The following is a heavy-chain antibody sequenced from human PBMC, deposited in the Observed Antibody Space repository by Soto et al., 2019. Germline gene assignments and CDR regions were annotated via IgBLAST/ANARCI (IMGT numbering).Heavy chain of an antibody. CDR1: GGSISSYY. Sequence: QVQLQESGPGLVKPSETLSLTCTVSGGSISSYYWSWIRQPPGKGLEWIGYIYHSGSTNYNPSLKSRDTLSVHTSKNQFSLKLSSVTAADTAVYYCARRYGRAVDYWGQGTRVTVSS. CDR2: IYHSGST. D-gene: IGHD3-16*01. J-gene: IGHJ4*02. V-gene: IGHV4-59*08. CDR3: ARRYGRAVDY.